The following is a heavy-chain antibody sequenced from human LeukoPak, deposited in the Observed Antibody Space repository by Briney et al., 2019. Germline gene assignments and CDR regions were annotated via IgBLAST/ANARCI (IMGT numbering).Heavy chain of an antibody. CDR1: GGSISSGDYY. CDR3: AKEDSSSSNFHY. V-gene: IGHV4-39*07. CDR2: IYHSGST. J-gene: IGHJ4*02. Sequence: SETLSLTCTVSGGSISSGDYYWSWIRQPPGKGLEWIGSIYHSGSTYYNPSLKSRVTISVDTSKNQFSLKLSSVTAADTAVYYCAKEDSSSSNFHYWGQGTLVTVSS. D-gene: IGHD6-6*01.